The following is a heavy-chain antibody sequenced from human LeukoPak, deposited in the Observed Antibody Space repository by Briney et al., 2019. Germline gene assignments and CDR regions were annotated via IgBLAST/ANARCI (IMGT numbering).Heavy chain of an antibody. CDR1: GITLSNYG. J-gene: IGHJ4*02. V-gene: IGHV3-23*01. D-gene: IGHD2-21*02. CDR3: AKEVVHIVVVTAIDY. Sequence: GGSLRLSCVVSGITLSNYGMSWVRQAPGKGLEWVSAISGSGGSTYYADSVKGRFTISRDNSKNTLYLQMNSLRAEDTAVYYCAKEVVHIVVVTAIDYWGQGTLVTVSS. CDR2: ISGSGGST.